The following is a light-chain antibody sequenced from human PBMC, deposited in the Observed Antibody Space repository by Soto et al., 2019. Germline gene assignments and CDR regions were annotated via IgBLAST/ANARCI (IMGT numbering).Light chain of an antibody. Sequence: DVVLTQSPLSLPVTLGQPASISCRSSESLAHSDTNIYLSWFQQRPGQSPRRLLYKVSKRDSGVPDRFSGSGSGTEFTLRISRVEADDVGVYYCMQGTHWPRTFGQGTKVDIK. CDR3: MQGTHWPRT. CDR1: ESLAHSDTNIY. V-gene: IGKV2-30*02. J-gene: IGKJ1*01. CDR2: KVS.